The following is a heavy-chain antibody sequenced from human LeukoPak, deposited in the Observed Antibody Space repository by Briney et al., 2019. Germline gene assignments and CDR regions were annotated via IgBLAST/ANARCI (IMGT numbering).Heavy chain of an antibody. V-gene: IGHV4-39*01. CDR3: ARGHRRGLRDFDY. D-gene: IGHD4-17*01. CDR1: GGSISSSSYY. J-gene: IGHJ4*02. Sequence: PSETLSLTCTVSGGSISSSSYYWGWIRQPPGKGLEWIGSIYYSGSTYNNPSLKSRVTISVDTSKNQFSLKLSSVTAADTAVYYCARGHRRGLRDFDYWGQGTLVTVSS. CDR2: IYYSGST.